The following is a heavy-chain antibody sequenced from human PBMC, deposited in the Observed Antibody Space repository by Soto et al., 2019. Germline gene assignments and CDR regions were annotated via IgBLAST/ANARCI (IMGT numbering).Heavy chain of an antibody. Sequence: PGGSLRLSCAASGFTVNSNYMSWVRQAPGEGLEWVSAIYSGGNTYYADSVKGRFIVARDNSKNMLYLEMNSLRAEDTAVYYCARCDCSMNYCYYFAHWGQGTLVTVSS. D-gene: IGHD2-21*01. V-gene: IGHV3-66*01. J-gene: IGHJ4*02. CDR3: ARCDCSMNYCYYFAH. CDR2: IYSGGNT. CDR1: GFTVNSNY.